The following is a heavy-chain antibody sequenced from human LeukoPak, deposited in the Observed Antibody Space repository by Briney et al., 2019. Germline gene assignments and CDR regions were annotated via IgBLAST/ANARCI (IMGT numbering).Heavy chain of an antibody. CDR2: IWYDGSNK. CDR1: GFTFSNHG. CDR3: ARVSDSGYEYYFDY. V-gene: IGHV3-33*01. J-gene: IGHJ4*02. D-gene: IGHD5-12*01. Sequence: GRSLRLSCAASGFTFSNHGMHWVRQAPGKGPEWVALIWYDGSNKYYGDSVKGRFTISRDNSKNTVYLQMNSLRAEDTAVYYCARVSDSGYEYYFDYWGQGTLVTVSS.